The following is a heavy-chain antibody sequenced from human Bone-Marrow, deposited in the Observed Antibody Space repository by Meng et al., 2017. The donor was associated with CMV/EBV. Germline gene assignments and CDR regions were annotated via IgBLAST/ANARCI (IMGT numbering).Heavy chain of an antibody. D-gene: IGHD1-26*01. CDR2: ISYDGSNK. CDR1: GFTFSSYA. Sequence: GGSLRLSCVASGFTFSSYAMHWVRQAPGKGLEWVAVISYDGSNKYYADSVKGRFTISRDNSKNTLYLQMNSLRAEDTAVYYCARDFSGSYYFDYWGQGTLVTVPS. V-gene: IGHV3-30-3*01. CDR3: ARDFSGSYYFDY. J-gene: IGHJ4*02.